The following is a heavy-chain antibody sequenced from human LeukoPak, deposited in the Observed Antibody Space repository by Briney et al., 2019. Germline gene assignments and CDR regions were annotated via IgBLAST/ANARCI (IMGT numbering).Heavy chain of an antibody. CDR1: GYTFTSYG. V-gene: IGHV1-18*01. Sequence: ASVKVSCKASGYTFTSYGISWVRQAPGQGLEWMGWISAYNGNTNYAQKLQGRVTMTTDTSTSTVYMELSSLRSEDTAVYYCARTSGYYTGIEVDYWGQGTLVTVSS. D-gene: IGHD3-3*01. CDR2: ISAYNGNT. CDR3: ARTSGYYTGIEVDY. J-gene: IGHJ4*02.